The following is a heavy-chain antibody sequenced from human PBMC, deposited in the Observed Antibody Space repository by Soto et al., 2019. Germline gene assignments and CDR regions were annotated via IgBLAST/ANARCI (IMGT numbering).Heavy chain of an antibody. CDR2: ISWNSGNI. D-gene: IGHD3-9*01. CDR3: ARDHDILTGSQGFDY. J-gene: IGHJ4*02. V-gene: IGHV3-9*01. CDR1: GFTIDEYA. Sequence: PGGSLRLSCAASGFTIDEYAMYWVRQVLGKGLEWVSSISWNSGNIGYADSVKGRFTISRDNSKNTLYLQMNSLRAEDTAVYYCARDHDILTGSQGFDYWGQGTLVTVSS.